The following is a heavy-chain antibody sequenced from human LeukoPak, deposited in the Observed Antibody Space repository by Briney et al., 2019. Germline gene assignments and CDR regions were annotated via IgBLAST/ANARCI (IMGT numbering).Heavy chain of an antibody. CDR2: ISYDGSNK. Sequence: GGSLRLSCAASGFTFSSYAMHWVRQAPGKGLEWVAVISYDGSNKYYADSVKGRFTISRDNSKNTLYLQMNSLRAEDTAVYYCARDGGYENTYYFDYWGQGTLVTVSS. V-gene: IGHV3-30*04. CDR3: ARDGGYENTYYFDY. J-gene: IGHJ4*02. D-gene: IGHD5-12*01. CDR1: GFTFSSYA.